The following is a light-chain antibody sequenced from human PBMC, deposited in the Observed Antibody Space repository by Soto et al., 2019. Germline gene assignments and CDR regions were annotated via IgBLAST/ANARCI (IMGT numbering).Light chain of an antibody. CDR1: QSVSSIY. CDR2: GAA. CDR3: QQYGSSLIT. J-gene: IGKJ5*01. V-gene: IGKV3-20*01. Sequence: EIVLTQSPGTLSLSPGERATLSCRASQSVSSIYLACHQQKPGQAPRLLLYGAARRATGIPDRFSGSGSGTDFTLTISRLEPADFAVYYCQQYGSSLITFGQGTRLEIK.